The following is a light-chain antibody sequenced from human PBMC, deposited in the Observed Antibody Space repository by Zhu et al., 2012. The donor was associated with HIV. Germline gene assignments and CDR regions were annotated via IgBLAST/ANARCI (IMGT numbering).Light chain of an antibody. CDR2: GAS. V-gene: IGKV3-15*01. CDR1: QSVNRN. Sequence: EIVMTQSPGTLSVSPGERVTLSCRASQSVNRNLAWYQQKPGQAPRLLMYGASTRATDIPARFSGSGSGTEFTLTISSLQSEDFALYYCQQYYSWSTFDQGTKVEV. J-gene: IGKJ1*01. CDR3: QQYYSWST.